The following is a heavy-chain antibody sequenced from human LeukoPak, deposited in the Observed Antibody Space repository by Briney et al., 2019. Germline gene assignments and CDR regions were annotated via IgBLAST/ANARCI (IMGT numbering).Heavy chain of an antibody. V-gene: IGHV4-59*01. CDR1: GGSISSNY. CDR3: ARRIAAADSFDI. CDR2: INYSGGT. D-gene: IGHD6-13*01. Sequence: SETLSLTCTASGGSISSNYWSWIRQPPGKGLEWIAYINYSGGTNYKSSLKSRVTISVDTSKNQFSLKLSSVTAADTAFYYCARRIAAADSFDIWGQGRMVTVSS. J-gene: IGHJ3*02.